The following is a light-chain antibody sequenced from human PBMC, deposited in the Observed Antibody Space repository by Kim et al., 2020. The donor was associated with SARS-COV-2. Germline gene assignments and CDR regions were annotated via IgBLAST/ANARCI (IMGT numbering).Light chain of an antibody. J-gene: IGLJ3*02. CDR3: AAWDDSLSGHWV. V-gene: IGLV1-47*01. CDR2: RNN. CDR1: TSNIGSNY. Sequence: QRVTISCSGRTSNIGSNYVYWYQQLPGTAPKLLIYRNNQRTSGVPDRFSGSKSGTSASLAISGLRSEDEADYYCAAWDDSLSGHWVFGGGTQLTVL.